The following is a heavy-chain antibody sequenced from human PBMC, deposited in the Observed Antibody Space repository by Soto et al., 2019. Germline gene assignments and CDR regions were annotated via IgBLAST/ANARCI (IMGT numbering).Heavy chain of an antibody. CDR1: GGSIISYY. J-gene: IGHJ6*02. Sequence: PFETQCVTKSVSGGSIISYYWSWIRQPPGKGLEWIGYIYYSGSTNYNPSLKSRVTISVDTSKNQFSLKLSSVTAADTAVYYCARDLFPRAHDGPGNYSGMEVWVQGPTVTVS. CDR2: IYYSGST. CDR3: ARDLFPRAHDGPGNYSGMEV. V-gene: IGHV4-59*01. D-gene: IGHD1-1*01.